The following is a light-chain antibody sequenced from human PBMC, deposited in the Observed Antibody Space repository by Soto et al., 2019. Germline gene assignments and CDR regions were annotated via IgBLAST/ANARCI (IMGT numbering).Light chain of an antibody. J-gene: IGLJ2*01. Sequence: QSALTQPPSVSGSPGQSVSISCTGTYSVVGTFNRVSWYRQPPGTAPKLMIFEVTNRPSGVPDRFSGSKSGNTASLTISGLQAEDEADYYCSSFTDNSVIFGGGTQLTVL. V-gene: IGLV2-18*02. CDR1: YSVVGTFNR. CDR3: SSFTDNSVI. CDR2: EVT.